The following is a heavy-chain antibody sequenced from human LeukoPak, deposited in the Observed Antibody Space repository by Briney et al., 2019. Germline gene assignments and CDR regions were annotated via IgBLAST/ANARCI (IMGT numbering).Heavy chain of an antibody. V-gene: IGHV4-59*01. CDR2: IYYSGST. CDR3: ARFSRQLRVYYYYYMDV. D-gene: IGHD5-18*01. Sequence: SETLSLTCTVSGGSISSYYWSWIRQPPGKGLEWIGYIYYSGSTNYNPSLKSRVTISVDTSKNQFSLKLSSVTAADTAVYYCARFSRQLRVYYYYYMDVWGKGTTVTVSS. CDR1: GGSISSYY. J-gene: IGHJ6*03.